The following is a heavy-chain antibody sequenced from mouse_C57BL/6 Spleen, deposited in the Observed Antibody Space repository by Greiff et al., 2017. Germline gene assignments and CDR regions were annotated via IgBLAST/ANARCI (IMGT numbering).Heavy chain of an antibody. V-gene: IGHV1-80*01. D-gene: IGHD2-4*01. CDR2: IYPGDGDT. CDR1: GYAFSSYW. J-gene: IGHJ3*01. Sequence: QVQLKESGAELVKPGASVKISCKASGYAFSSYWMNWVKQRPGKGLEWIGQIYPGDGDTNYNGKFKGKATLTADKSSSTAYMQLSSLTSEDSAVYFCAPLYYDYDGGFAYWGQGTLVTVSA. CDR3: APLYYDYDGGFAY.